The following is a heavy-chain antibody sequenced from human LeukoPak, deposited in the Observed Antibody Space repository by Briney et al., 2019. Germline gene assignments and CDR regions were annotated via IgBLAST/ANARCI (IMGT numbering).Heavy chain of an antibody. Sequence: GASVKVSCKAFGYTFTNFGISWVRQAPGQGLEWMGWISAYNGNTNYAQKVQDRVTMTTDTSTSTAYMELRSLRSDDTAVYYCARAGGWAREDYKADAFDIWGQGTMVTVSS. D-gene: IGHD6-19*01. J-gene: IGHJ3*02. CDR1: GYTFTNFG. CDR2: ISAYNGNT. CDR3: ARAGGWAREDYKADAFDI. V-gene: IGHV1-18*01.